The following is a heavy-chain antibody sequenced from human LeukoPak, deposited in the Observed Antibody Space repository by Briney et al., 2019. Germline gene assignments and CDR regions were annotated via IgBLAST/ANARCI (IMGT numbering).Heavy chain of an antibody. V-gene: IGHV3-7*01. Sequence: GGSLRLSCAASGFTFSSYWMSWVRQAPGKGLEWVANIKQDGSEKYYVDSVKGRFTISRDNAKNSLYLQMNSLIAEDTAVYYCARDRTARLRSSREGDYWGQGTLVTVSS. D-gene: IGHD4-17*01. CDR2: IKQDGSEK. CDR3: ARDRTARLRSSREGDY. J-gene: IGHJ4*02. CDR1: GFTFSSYW.